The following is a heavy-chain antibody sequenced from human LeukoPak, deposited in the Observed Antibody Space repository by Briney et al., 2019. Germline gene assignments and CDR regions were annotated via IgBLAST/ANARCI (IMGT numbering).Heavy chain of an antibody. CDR3: AKDGPSRYDY. CDR1: VLTFTTYA. D-gene: IGHD3-16*02. Sequence: GGSLRLSCVASVLTFTTYAMSWVRQAPGKGLEWVAVISGSGGSTYYADSVKGRFTISRDNSKNTLYLQMNSLRDEDTDIHDYAKDGPSRYDYWGRGTLATVSS. V-gene: IGHV3-23*01. J-gene: IGHJ4*02. CDR2: ISGSGGST.